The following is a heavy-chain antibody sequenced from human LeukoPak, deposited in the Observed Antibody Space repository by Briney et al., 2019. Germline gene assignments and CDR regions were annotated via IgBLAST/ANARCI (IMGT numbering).Heavy chain of an antibody. D-gene: IGHD1-26*01. CDR2: IYYISNT. CDR1: GASVGSAGYY. V-gene: IGHV4-61*08. Sequence: PSETLSLTCTVSGASVGSAGYYWSWIRQPPGGGLEWIGYIYYISNTNYNPSLKSRVTMSVDPSKNQFSLKLNSVTAADTAVYYCARSQSQSGTYRYYSGYWGQGTQVTVSS. J-gene: IGHJ4*02. CDR3: ARSQSQSGTYRYYSGY.